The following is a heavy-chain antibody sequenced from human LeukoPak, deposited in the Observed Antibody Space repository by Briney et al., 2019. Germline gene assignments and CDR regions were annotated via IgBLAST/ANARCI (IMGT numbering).Heavy chain of an antibody. CDR3: ARGPRVVVAATRYYYYYGIDV. CDR2: INHSGST. D-gene: IGHD2-15*01. CDR1: GGSFSGYY. Sequence: SETLSLTCAVYGGSFSGYYWSWIRQPPGKGLEWIGEINHSGSTNYNPSLKSRVTISVDTSKNQFSLKLSSVTAADTAVYYCARGPRVVVAATRYYYYYGIDVWGQGTTVTVSS. V-gene: IGHV4-34*01. J-gene: IGHJ6*02.